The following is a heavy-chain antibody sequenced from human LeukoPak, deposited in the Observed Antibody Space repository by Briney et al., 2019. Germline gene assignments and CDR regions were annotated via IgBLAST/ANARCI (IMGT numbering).Heavy chain of an antibody. J-gene: IGHJ5*02. V-gene: IGHV1-69*04. Sequence: SVKVSCKASGGTFSSYTISLVRQAPGQGLEWMGRIIPILGIANYAQKFQGRVTITADKSTSTAYMELSSLRSEDTAVYYCARDRYCSSTSCTRMPSWGQGTLVTVSS. CDR1: GGTFSSYT. CDR2: IIPILGIA. CDR3: ARDRYCSSTSCTRMPS. D-gene: IGHD2-2*01.